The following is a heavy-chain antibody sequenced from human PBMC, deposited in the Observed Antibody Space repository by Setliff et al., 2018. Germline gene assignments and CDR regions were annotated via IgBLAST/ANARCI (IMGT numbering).Heavy chain of an antibody. J-gene: IGHJ4*02. CDR1: GGTFSSYA. D-gene: IGHD3-3*01. CDR3: ASSRDYNFWSGYYSPLDY. CDR2: ITPIFGTA. V-gene: IGHV1-69*01. Sequence: VKVSCKASGGTFSSYAISWVRQAPGQGIEWMGGITPIFGTANYAQKFQGRVTITADESTSTAYMELSSLRSEDTAVYYCASSRDYNFWSGYYSPLDYWGQGTLVTVSS.